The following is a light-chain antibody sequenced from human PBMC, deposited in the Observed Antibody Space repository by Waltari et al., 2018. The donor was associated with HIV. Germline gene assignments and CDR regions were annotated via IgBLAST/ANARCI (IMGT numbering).Light chain of an antibody. CDR3: SSFANRDGFYVL. CDR1: NSHIGTYDY. J-gene: IGLJ2*01. V-gene: IGLV2-8*01. CDR2: EVT. Sequence: QSALTQPPSASGSHGQSVTLPCTGTNSHIGTYDYVSWYQQHPGKAPKLVISEVTKRPSGVSDRFSGSKSGNTAFLTVSGLQAEDEADYYCSSFANRDGFYVLFGGGTRLTVL.